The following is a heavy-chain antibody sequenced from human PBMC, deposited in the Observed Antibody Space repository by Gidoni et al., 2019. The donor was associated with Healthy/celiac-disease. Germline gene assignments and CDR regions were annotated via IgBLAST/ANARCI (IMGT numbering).Heavy chain of an antibody. CDR1: GFTFSSYW. Sequence: EVQLVESGGGLVQPGGSLRLSCAASGFTFSSYWMHWVRQAPGKGLVWVSRINSDGSSTSDADSVKGRFTIARDNAKNTLYLQMNSLRAEDTAVYYCARGWYSGSYAADYWGQGTLVTVSS. J-gene: IGHJ4*02. CDR2: INSDGSST. CDR3: ARGWYSGSYAADY. D-gene: IGHD1-26*01. V-gene: IGHV3-74*01.